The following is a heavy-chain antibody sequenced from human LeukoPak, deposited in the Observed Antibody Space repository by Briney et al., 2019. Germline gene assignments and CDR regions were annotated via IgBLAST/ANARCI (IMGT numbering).Heavy chain of an antibody. CDR1: GFTFSNAW. CDR2: ISSSGSTI. J-gene: IGHJ4*02. D-gene: IGHD5-12*01. CDR3: ARDTGLGYSGYDYGY. Sequence: PGGSLRLSCAASGFTFSNAWMSWVRQAPGKGLEWVSYISSSGSTIYYADSVKGRFTISRDNAKNSLYLQMNSLRAEDTAVYYCARDTGLGYSGYDYGYWGQGTLVTVSS. V-gene: IGHV3-11*01.